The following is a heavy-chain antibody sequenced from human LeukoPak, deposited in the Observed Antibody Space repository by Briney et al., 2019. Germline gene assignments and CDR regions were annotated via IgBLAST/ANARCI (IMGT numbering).Heavy chain of an antibody. CDR3: ARGVYSYGXXXFDP. CDR2: IYYSGST. V-gene: IGHV4-59*01. J-gene: IGHJ5*02. D-gene: IGHD5-18*01. CDR1: GGSISSYY. Sequence: MPSETLSLTCTVSGGSISSYYWSWIRQPPGKGLEWIGYIYYSGSTNYNPSLKSRVTISVDTSKNQFSLKLSSVTAADTAVYYCARGVYSYGXXXFDPXXXGTLVTV.